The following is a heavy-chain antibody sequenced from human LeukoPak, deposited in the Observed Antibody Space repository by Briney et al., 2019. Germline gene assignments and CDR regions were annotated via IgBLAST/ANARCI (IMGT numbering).Heavy chain of an antibody. V-gene: IGHV5-51*01. Sequence: GESLKISCKGSGYSFTSYWIGWVRQMPGKGLEWMGIIYPGDSDTRYSPSFQGQVTISADQSISTAYLQWSSLKASDTAMYYCARLSGSGSYYFLPPYYYYYYGMDVWGQGTTVTVSS. CDR2: IYPGDSDT. D-gene: IGHD3-10*01. CDR3: ARLSGSGSYYFLPPYYYYYYGMDV. J-gene: IGHJ6*02. CDR1: GYSFTSYW.